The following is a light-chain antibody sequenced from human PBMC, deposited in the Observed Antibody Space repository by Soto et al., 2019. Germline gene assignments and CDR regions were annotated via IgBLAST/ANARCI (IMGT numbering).Light chain of an antibody. V-gene: IGLV2-8*01. CDR2: EVN. Sequence: QSVLTQPPSASGSPGQSVTISCTGTSSDVGFYNYVSWYQQHPDKAPQLMIYEVNKRPSGVPDRFSGSKSGNTASLTVSGLQTDDEADYCCTSYAGYNNPVVFGGGTKLTVL. J-gene: IGLJ3*02. CDR3: TSYAGYNNPVV. CDR1: SSDVGFYNY.